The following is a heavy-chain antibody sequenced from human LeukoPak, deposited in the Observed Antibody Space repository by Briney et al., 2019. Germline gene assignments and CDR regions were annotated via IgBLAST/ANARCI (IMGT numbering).Heavy chain of an antibody. CDR2: IGSNGANT. D-gene: IGHD2-21*01. CDR1: GFTLSNYG. J-gene: IGHJ4*02. V-gene: IGHV3-64*01. Sequence: GGSLRLSCTASGFTLSNYGMHWVRQAPGKGLKYVSDIGSNGANTYYANSVWGRFTISRDTSKNTLYLQMGSLRAEDMAVYFCARWSGAYDCWGQGALVTVSS. CDR3: ARWSGAYDC.